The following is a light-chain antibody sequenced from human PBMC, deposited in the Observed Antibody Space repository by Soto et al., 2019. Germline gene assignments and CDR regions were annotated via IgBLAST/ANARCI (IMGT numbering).Light chain of an antibody. J-gene: IGKJ2*01. CDR1: QSISSW. Sequence: DIQMTQSPSTLSASVGDRVTITCRASQSISSWLAWYQHKPWKAPKLLIYDAPSLESGVPSRFSGSGSGTEFTLTISSLPPDDFATYFCQQYNSYSYTFGQWTKLEIK. V-gene: IGKV1-5*01. CDR3: QQYNSYSYT. CDR2: DAP.